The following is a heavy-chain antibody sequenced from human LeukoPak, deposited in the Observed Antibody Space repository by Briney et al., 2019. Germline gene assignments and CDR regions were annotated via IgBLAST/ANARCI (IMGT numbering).Heavy chain of an antibody. J-gene: IGHJ4*02. CDR1: GFTFSSFG. Sequence: GGSLRLSCAASGFTFSSFGMHWVRQAPGKGLEWVAIISYDGTNKYYADSVKGRFTISRDNPKNTLYLQMDSLRAEDTAVYYCATEALPEYYDFWSGYYKAYFDYWGQGALVTVSS. V-gene: IGHV3-30*03. CDR3: ATEALPEYYDFWSGYYKAYFDY. D-gene: IGHD3-3*01. CDR2: ISYDGTNK.